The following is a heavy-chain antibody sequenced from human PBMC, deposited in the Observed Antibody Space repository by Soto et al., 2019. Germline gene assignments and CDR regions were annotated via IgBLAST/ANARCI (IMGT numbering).Heavy chain of an antibody. CDR2: ISYDGRNE. CDR3: ARDGCPNGVCFNDY. D-gene: IGHD2-8*01. CDR1: GFSFSSYE. Sequence: QVKLVESGGGVVQPGRSLRLSCAASGFSFSSYEMHWVRQAPGKGLEWLSFISYDGRNEYYADSVKGRFTVSRDSSENTLYLQINTLKPEDTAVYYCARDGCPNGVCFNDYWGQGTLVTVS. J-gene: IGHJ4*02. V-gene: IGHV3-30*04.